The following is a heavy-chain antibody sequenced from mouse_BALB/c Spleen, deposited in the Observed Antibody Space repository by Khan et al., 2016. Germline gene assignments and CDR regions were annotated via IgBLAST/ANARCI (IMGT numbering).Heavy chain of an antibody. CDR3: VRGRYDAMLAY. Sequence: VQLQQPGAELVKPGASVKLSCTASGFNIKDTYIHWVKQRPEQGLEWIGRIDPANGNTKYDPKFQGKATITADTSSNTAYLQLSSLTSEDTAVLYCVRGRYDAMLAYWCQRTLVAVSA. V-gene: IGHV14-3*02. CDR2: IDPANGNT. D-gene: IGHD2-14*01. J-gene: IGHJ3*01. CDR1: GFNIKDTY.